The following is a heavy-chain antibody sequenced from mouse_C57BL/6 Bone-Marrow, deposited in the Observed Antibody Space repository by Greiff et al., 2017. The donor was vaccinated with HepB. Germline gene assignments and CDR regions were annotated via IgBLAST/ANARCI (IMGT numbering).Heavy chain of an antibody. CDR3: ADGYYGGFAY. D-gene: IGHD2-3*01. Sequence: DVQLVESVAELVRPGASVKLSCTASGFTIKNTYMHWVKQRPEQGLEWIGRIDPANGNTKYAPKFQGKATITADTSSNTAYLQLSSLTSEDTAIYYCADGYYGGFAYWGQGTLVTVSA. CDR2: IDPANGNT. V-gene: IGHV14-3*01. J-gene: IGHJ3*01. CDR1: GFTIKNTY.